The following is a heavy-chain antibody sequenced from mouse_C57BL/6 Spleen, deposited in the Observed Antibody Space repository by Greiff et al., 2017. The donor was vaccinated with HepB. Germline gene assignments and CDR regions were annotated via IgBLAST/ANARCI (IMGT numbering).Heavy chain of an antibody. CDR3: TMTGYYGSSHWYFDV. D-gene: IGHD1-1*01. V-gene: IGHV5-9-1*02. J-gene: IGHJ1*03. Sequence: EVQLVESGEGLVKPGGSLKLSCAASGFTFSSYAMSWVRQTPEKRLEWVAYISSGGDYIYYADTVKGRFTISRDNARNTLYLQMSSLKSEDTAMYYCTMTGYYGSSHWYFDVWGTGTTVTVSS. CDR1: GFTFSSYA. CDR2: ISSGGDYI.